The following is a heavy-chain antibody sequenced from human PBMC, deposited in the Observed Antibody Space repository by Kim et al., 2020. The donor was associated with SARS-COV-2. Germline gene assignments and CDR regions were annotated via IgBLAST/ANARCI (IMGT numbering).Heavy chain of an antibody. CDR3: AREGGYSYGPTPNYFDY. D-gene: IGHD5-18*01. V-gene: IGHV3-48*03. CDR1: GFTFSSYE. CDR2: ISSSGSTI. Sequence: GGSLRLSCAASGFTFSSYEMNWVRQAPGKGLEWVSYISSSGSTIYYADSVKGRFTISRDNAKNSLYLQMNSPRAEDTAVYYCAREGGYSYGPTPNYFDYWGQGTLVTVSS. J-gene: IGHJ4*02.